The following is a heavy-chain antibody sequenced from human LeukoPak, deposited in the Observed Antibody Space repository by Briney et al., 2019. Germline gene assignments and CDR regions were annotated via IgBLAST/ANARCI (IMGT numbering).Heavy chain of an antibody. V-gene: IGHV3-30*18. Sequence: GRSLRLSCAASGFTFSSYVMHWVRQAPGKGLEWVAVISYDGSNKYYADSVKGRFTISRDNSKNTLYLQMNSLRAEDTAVYYCAKDYYYGSGLGWFDPWGQGTLVTVSS. CDR2: ISYDGSNK. J-gene: IGHJ5*02. CDR3: AKDYYYGSGLGWFDP. D-gene: IGHD3-10*01. CDR1: GFTFSSYV.